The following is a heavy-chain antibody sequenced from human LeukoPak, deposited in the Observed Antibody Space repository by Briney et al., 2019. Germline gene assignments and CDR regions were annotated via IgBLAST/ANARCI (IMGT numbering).Heavy chain of an antibody. CDR1: GYTFTSYY. V-gene: IGHV1-46*01. J-gene: IGHJ6*02. D-gene: IGHD4-23*01. Sequence: GASVEVSCKASGYTFTSYYMHWVRQAPGQGLEWMGIINPSGGSTSYAQKFQGRVTMTRDTSTSTVYMELSSLRSEDTAVYYCAREVVGGYGGLYYYYGMDVWGQGTTVTVSS. CDR2: INPSGGST. CDR3: AREVVGGYGGLYYYYGMDV.